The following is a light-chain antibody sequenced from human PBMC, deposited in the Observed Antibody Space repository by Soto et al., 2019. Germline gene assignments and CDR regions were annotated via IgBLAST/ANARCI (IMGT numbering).Light chain of an antibody. Sequence: QSVLTQPPSVSGTPGQRVTISCSGGISNIATNYVHWFQQLPGTAPKVLSNRDNQRPSGVPDRFSGSESGTSASLAISGLRSEDEAEYYCAAWDDTVSSYVFGTGTKVTVL. CDR3: AAWDDTVSSYV. CDR2: RDN. V-gene: IGLV1-47*01. J-gene: IGLJ1*01. CDR1: ISNIATNY.